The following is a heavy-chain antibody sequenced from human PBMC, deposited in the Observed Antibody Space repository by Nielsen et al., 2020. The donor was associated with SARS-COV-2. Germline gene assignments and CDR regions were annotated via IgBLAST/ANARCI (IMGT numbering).Heavy chain of an antibody. V-gene: IGHV4-59*01. Sequence: SETLSLTCTVTGGSISFYYWSWIRQSPGKELEWIGYVYYSGTTNYKASLKSRVTMSVDTSKNNFSLKLSSVTAADTAVYYCARGFDPWGQGTLVTVSS. CDR2: VYYSGTT. J-gene: IGHJ5*02. CDR3: ARGFDP. CDR1: GGSISFYY.